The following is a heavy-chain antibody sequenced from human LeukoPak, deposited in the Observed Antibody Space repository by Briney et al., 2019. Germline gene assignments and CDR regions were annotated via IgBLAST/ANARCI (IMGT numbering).Heavy chain of an antibody. V-gene: IGHV3-21*01. CDR1: GFTFSTYN. D-gene: IGHD3-22*01. J-gene: IGHJ4*02. Sequence: SGGSLRLACAASGFTFSTYNMNWVRQAPGKGLEWVSSISSGSTSKYYVDSVEGRFTISRDNAKNSLYLQMNSLTAEDTAVYYCAGTLESYSDSSGYYYFDSWGQGTQVTVTS. CDR3: AGTLESYSDSSGYYYFDS. CDR2: ISSGSTSK.